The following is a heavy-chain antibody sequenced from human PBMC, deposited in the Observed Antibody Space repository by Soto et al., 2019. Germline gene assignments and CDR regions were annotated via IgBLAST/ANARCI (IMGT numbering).Heavy chain of an antibody. Sequence: GGALRLSCSASGFTFSSYAMHWVRQAPGKGLEYVSAIRYNGSSTYYADSVKGRFTISRDNSKNTLYLQMNSLRAEDTAVYYCAKVNTMVYGMDVWGQGTTVTVSS. CDR1: GFTFSSYA. CDR2: IRYNGSST. D-gene: IGHD3-10*01. J-gene: IGHJ6*02. V-gene: IGHV3-64*04. CDR3: AKVNTMVYGMDV.